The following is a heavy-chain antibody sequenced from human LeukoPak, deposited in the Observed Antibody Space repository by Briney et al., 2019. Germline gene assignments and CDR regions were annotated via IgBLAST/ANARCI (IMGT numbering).Heavy chain of an antibody. V-gene: IGHV1-46*01. D-gene: IGHD6-13*01. CDR3: ARDQRLAAAPGKVGY. J-gene: IGHJ4*02. Sequence: ASVKVSCKASGYAFTKTIYNIHWVRQAPGQGLEWMGIINPSGGSTNYAQNFQGRVTMTRDTSTSTAYMELRSLRSDDTAVYYCARDQRLAAAPGKVGYWGQGTLVTVSS. CDR2: INPSGGST. CDR1: GYAFTKTIYN.